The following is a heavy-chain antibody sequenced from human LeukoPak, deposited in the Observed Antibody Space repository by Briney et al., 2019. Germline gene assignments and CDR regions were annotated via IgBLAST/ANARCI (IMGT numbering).Heavy chain of an antibody. Sequence: GGSLRLSCAASGFTFSSYAMHWVRQAPGKGLEWVAVISYDGSNKYYADSVKGRFTISRDNSKNTLYLQINSLRAEDTAVYYCARACRGGITMIVVVCMWGQGTLVTVSS. CDR3: ARACRGGITMIVVVCM. CDR2: ISYDGSNK. V-gene: IGHV3-30-3*01. CDR1: GFTFSSYA. D-gene: IGHD3-22*01. J-gene: IGHJ4*02.